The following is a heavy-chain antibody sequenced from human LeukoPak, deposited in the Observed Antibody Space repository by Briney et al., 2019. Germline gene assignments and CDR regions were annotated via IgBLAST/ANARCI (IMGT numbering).Heavy chain of an antibody. CDR2: IYTSGST. Sequence: PSETLSLTCTVSGGSISGYYWSWIRQPPGKGLEWIGRIYTSGSTNYNPSLKSRVTMSVDTSKNQFSLKLSSVTAADTAVYYCAREAIPLLYDSSGTRPRGYFDYWGQGTLVTVSS. CDR1: GGSISGYY. V-gene: IGHV4-4*07. D-gene: IGHD3-22*01. CDR3: AREAIPLLYDSSGTRPRGYFDY. J-gene: IGHJ4*02.